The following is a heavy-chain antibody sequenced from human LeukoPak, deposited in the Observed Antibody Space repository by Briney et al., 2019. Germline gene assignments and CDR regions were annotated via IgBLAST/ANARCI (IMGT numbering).Heavy chain of an antibody. Sequence: GGSLRLSCAASGFAFSNYAIHWVRRAPGKGLEWVAVISYDGSNRYYGDSVKGRFTISRDNSKNTLYLQVNSLRVEDTAVYYCARERIAATGTGWFDPWGQGTLVTVSS. CDR3: ARERIAATGTGWFDP. V-gene: IGHV3-30*04. CDR1: GFAFSNYA. D-gene: IGHD6-13*01. J-gene: IGHJ5*02. CDR2: ISYDGSNR.